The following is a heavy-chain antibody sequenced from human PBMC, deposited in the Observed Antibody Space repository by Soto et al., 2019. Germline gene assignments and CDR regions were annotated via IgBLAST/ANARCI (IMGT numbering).Heavy chain of an antibody. V-gene: IGHV4-31*03. J-gene: IGHJ5*02. D-gene: IGHD3-9*01. Sequence: SETLSLTCTVSGGSISSGGYYWSWIRQHPGKGLEWIGYIYYSGSTYYNPSLKSRVTISVDTSKNQFSLKLSSVTAADTAVYYCARAFYDILTGYTSPRFDWFDPWGQGTLVTVSS. CDR3: ARAFYDILTGYTSPRFDWFDP. CDR2: IYYSGST. CDR1: GGSISSGGYY.